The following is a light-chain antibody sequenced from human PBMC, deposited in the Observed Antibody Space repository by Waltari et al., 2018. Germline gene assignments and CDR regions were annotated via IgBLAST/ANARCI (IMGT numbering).Light chain of an antibody. Sequence: EIVSTQSPGTLSLSPGERATLSCRASQSVSRTLAWYQQKPGQAPRLLIYDASTRATGIPDRFSGSGSGTDFSLTISRLEPEDFAVYYCQKYGTLPATFGQGTKVEIK. CDR3: QKYGTLPAT. CDR1: QSVSRT. CDR2: DAS. J-gene: IGKJ1*01. V-gene: IGKV3-20*01.